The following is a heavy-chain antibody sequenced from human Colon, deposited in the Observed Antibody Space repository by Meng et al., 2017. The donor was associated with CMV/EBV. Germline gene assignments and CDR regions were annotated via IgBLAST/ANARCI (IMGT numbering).Heavy chain of an antibody. CDR1: GGSIRSSSYY. D-gene: IGHD5-18*01. J-gene: IGHJ4*02. CDR2: IYDTGSA. CDR3: ARVGYGYLF. Sequence: GSLRLSCSVSGGSIRSSSYYWAWIRQPPGKGLERIGNIYDTGSAYYNPSLESRATISLDTPKNQVSLKLSSVTAADTAVYYCARVGYGYLFWGQGALVTVSS. V-gene: IGHV4-39*07.